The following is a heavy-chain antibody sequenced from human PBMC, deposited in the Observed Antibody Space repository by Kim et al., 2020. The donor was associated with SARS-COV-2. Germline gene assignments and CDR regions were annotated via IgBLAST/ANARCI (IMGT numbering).Heavy chain of an antibody. CDR1: GGSFSGYY. CDR2: INHSGST. CDR3: ASGPPSIVVVPAARPGGFDY. J-gene: IGHJ4*02. Sequence: SETLSLTCAVYGGSFSGYYWSWIRQPPGKGLEWIGEINHSGSTNYNPSLKSRVTISVDTSKNQFSLKLSSVTAADTAVYYCASGPPSIVVVPAARPGGFDYWGQGTLVTVSS. V-gene: IGHV4-34*01. D-gene: IGHD2-2*01.